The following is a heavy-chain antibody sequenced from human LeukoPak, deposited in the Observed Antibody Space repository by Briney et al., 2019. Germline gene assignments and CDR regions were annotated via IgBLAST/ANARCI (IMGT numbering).Heavy chain of an antibody. CDR3: ARGRWELLPKAYGMDV. V-gene: IGHV4-34*01. Sequence: SETLSLTCAVYGGSFSGYYWSWIRQPPGKGLEWIGEINHSGSTSYNPSLKSRVTISVDTSKNQFSLKLSSVTAADTAVYYCARGRWELLPKAYGMDVWGQGTTVTVSS. J-gene: IGHJ6*02. CDR1: GGSFSGYY. CDR2: INHSGST. D-gene: IGHD1-26*01.